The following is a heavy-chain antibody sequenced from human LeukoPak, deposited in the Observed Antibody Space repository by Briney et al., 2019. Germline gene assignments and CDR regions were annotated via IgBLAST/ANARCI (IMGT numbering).Heavy chain of an antibody. CDR2: ISSSSSYI. V-gene: IGHV3-21*01. CDR3: ARNDVRDWNYELAFDI. Sequence: GGSPRLSCAASGLTFSSYSMNWVRQAPGKGLEWVSSISSSSSYIYYADSVKGRFTISRDNAKNSLYLQMNSLRAEDTAVYYCARNDVRDWNYELAFDIWGQGTMVTVSS. J-gene: IGHJ3*02. CDR1: GLTFSSYS. D-gene: IGHD1-7*01.